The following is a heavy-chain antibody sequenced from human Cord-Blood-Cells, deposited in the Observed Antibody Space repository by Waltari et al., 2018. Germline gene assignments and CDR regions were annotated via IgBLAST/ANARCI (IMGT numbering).Heavy chain of an antibody. D-gene: IGHD7-27*01. CDR2: ISYDGSNK. CDR3: AKDLTGDAFDI. V-gene: IGHV3-30*18. Sequence: QVQLVESGGGVVQPGRSLRLSCAASGFTFSSYCMHWVRQAPGKGLEWVAVISYDGSNKYYADSVKGRFTISRDNSKNTLYLQMNSLRAEDTAVYYCAKDLTGDAFDIWGQGTMVTVSS. J-gene: IGHJ3*02. CDR1: GFTFSSYC.